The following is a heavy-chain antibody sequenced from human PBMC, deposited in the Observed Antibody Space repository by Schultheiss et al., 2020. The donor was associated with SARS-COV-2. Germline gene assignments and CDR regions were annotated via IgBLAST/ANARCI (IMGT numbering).Heavy chain of an antibody. V-gene: IGHV3-74*03. CDR3: AKVWLQLGDAFHI. J-gene: IGHJ3*02. CDR1: GFNFRTYW. D-gene: IGHD5-24*01. Sequence: GGSLRLSCATSGFNFRTYWMHWVRQVPGKGLLWVARISSDGTDIKYADSVKGRFTMSRDNAKNTVFLHMSSLRAEDTAVYYCAKVWLQLGDAFHIWGQGTLVTVSS. CDR2: ISSDGTDI.